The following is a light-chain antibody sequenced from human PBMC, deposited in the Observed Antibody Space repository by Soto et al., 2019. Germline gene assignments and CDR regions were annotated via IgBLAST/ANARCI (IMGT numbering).Light chain of an antibody. CDR1: SSYVGAYNY. CDR2: DVS. Sequence: QSALTQPASVSGAPGQSIASSCTGTSSYVGAYNYVSWYQKNPGKAPKLMIYDVSNRPSGVSSRFSGSKSGNTASLTISGLQAEDEADYYCSSYTSSRTYVFGPGTKLTVL. CDR3: SSYTSSRTYV. J-gene: IGLJ1*01. V-gene: IGLV2-14*01.